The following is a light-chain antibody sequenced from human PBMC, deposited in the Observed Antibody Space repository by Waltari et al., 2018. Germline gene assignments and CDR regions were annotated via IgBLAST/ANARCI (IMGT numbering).Light chain of an antibody. CDR2: AAS. Sequence: EIVLTQSPAPLSLSPGERATLSCRASQSIGSYLPWCQQKPGQVPRLLIYAASNRATGIPARLSGSGSGTDFTLTISSLEPEDFAVYYCFQRTNGPLTFVVGTKVEIK. CDR3: FQRTNGPLT. J-gene: IGKJ4*01. CDR1: QSIGSY. V-gene: IGKV3-11*01.